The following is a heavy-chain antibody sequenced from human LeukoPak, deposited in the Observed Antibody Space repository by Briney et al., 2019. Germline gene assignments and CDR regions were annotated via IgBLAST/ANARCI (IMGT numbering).Heavy chain of an antibody. CDR3: AKDRRGITIFGVVIYY. D-gene: IGHD3-3*01. CDR2: ISSSSSYI. V-gene: IGHV3-21*04. Sequence: PGGSLRLSCAASGFTFSSYSMNWVRQAPGKGLEWVSSISSSSSYIYYADSVKGRFTISRDNAKNSLYLQMNSLRAEDTAVYYCAKDRRGITIFGVVIYYWGQGTLVTVSS. J-gene: IGHJ4*02. CDR1: GFTFSSYS.